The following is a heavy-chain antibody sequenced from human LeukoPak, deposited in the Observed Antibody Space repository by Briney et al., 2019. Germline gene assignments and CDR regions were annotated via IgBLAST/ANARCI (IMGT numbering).Heavy chain of an antibody. D-gene: IGHD1-26*01. V-gene: IGHV3-74*01. CDR3: ARAPRWELPSH. CDR1: GFTFSSYW. CDR2: INSDGSST. Sequence: PGGSLRLSCAASGFTFSSYWMHWVRQAPGKGLVWVSRINSDGSSTSYADSVKGRFTISRDNAKNTLYLQMDSLRAEDTAVYYCARAPRWELPSHWGQGTLVTVSS. J-gene: IGHJ4*02.